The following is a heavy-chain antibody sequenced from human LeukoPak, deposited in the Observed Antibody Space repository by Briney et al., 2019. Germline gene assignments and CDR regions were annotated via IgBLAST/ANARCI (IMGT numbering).Heavy chain of an antibody. V-gene: IGHV1-18*01. CDR3: ARVDPTAMVPFDY. CDR1: GYTFTSYV. Sequence: ASVNVSYKASGYTFTSYVLIWVRPAPGQGLAWMGWISAYNGNTNYAQKLQGRVTMTTDTSTSTAYMELRSLRSDDTAVYYCARVDPTAMVPFDYWGQGTLVTVSS. CDR2: ISAYNGNT. J-gene: IGHJ4*02. D-gene: IGHD5-18*01.